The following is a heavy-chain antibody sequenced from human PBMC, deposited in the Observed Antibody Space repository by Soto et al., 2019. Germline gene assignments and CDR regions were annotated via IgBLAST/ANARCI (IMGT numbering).Heavy chain of an antibody. D-gene: IGHD5-18*01. CDR3: GRGGSDSPMAPGY. CDR2: ISGSGTST. CDR1: GFTFSSYA. V-gene: IGHV3-23*01. Sequence: GGSLRLSCAASGFTFSSYAMSWVRQAPGEGLEWVSSISGSGTSTYYADSVKGRFTISRDNSKNTLYLQMNSLRAEDTAVFYCGRGGSDSPMAPGYWGQGTLVTVSS. J-gene: IGHJ4*02.